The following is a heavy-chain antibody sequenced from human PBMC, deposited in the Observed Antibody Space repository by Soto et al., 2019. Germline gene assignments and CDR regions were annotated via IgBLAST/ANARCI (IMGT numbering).Heavy chain of an antibody. CDR2: ISPNGCNT. J-gene: IGHJ6*02. D-gene: IGHD3-16*01. CDR3: AREGARGMDV. CDR1: GYTFTSYD. V-gene: IGHV1-8*01. Sequence: ASVKVSCKASGYTFTSYDINWVRQATGQGLEWMVWISPNGCNTGYGQKVQGRFTITRDTSIITAYMELSSLRSEDTAVYYCAREGARGMDVWG.